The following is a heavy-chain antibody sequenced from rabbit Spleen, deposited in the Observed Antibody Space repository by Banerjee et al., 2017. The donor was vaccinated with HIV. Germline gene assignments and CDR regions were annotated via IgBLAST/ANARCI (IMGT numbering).Heavy chain of an antibody. D-gene: IGHD2-1*01. CDR2: IYGGSSGGT. CDR3: ARGDRNGVWPYFL. J-gene: IGHJ4*01. V-gene: IGHV1S45*01. CDR1: GFSFSSSYY. Sequence: QEQLEESGGDLVQPEGSLTLTCTASGFSFSSSYYMCWVRQAPGKGLEWIGCIYGGSSGGTYYANWAKGRFTISKASSTAVTLQMTSLTAADTATYFCARGDRNGVWPYFLWGPGTLVTVS.